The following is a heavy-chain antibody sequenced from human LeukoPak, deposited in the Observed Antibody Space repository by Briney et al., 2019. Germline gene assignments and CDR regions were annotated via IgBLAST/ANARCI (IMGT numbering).Heavy chain of an antibody. CDR3: AKQTSGWYSHFDY. CDR2: ISSSSSYI. D-gene: IGHD6-19*01. CDR1: GFTFSSYS. Sequence: GGSLRLSCAASGFTFSSYSMNWVRQAPGKGLEWVSSISSSSSYIYYADSVKGRFTISRDNAKNSLYLQMNSLRAEDTAVYYCAKQTSGWYSHFDYWGQETLVTVSS. V-gene: IGHV3-21*04. J-gene: IGHJ4*02.